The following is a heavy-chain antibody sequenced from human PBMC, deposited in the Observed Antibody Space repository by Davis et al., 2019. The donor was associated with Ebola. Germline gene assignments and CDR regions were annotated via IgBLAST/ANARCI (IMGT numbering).Heavy chain of an antibody. CDR3: ARGNIAARPWGVYYYYGMDV. D-gene: IGHD6-6*01. Sequence: SETLSLTCAVSGDSISTSNWWSWVRQPPGKGLEWIGEIHQNGNTAYNPSLSSRVTVSMDKSKNQFSLSLNSLTAADTAVYYCARGNIAARPWGVYYYYGMDVWGQGTTVTVSS. V-gene: IGHV4-4*02. CDR2: IHQNGNT. J-gene: IGHJ6*02. CDR1: GDSISTSNW.